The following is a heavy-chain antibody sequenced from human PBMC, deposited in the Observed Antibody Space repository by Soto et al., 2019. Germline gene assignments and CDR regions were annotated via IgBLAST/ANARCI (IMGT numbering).Heavy chain of an antibody. CDR2: IYHSGST. J-gene: IGHJ5*02. Sequence: SETLSLTCAVSGGSISSSNWWSWVRQPPGKGLEWIGEIYHSGSTNYNPSLKSRVTISVDKSKNQFSLKLSSVTAADTAVYYCARVGCSSTSCYGLDWFDPWGQGTLVTVSS. CDR1: GGSISSSNW. D-gene: IGHD2-2*01. CDR3: ARVGCSSTSCYGLDWFDP. V-gene: IGHV4-4*02.